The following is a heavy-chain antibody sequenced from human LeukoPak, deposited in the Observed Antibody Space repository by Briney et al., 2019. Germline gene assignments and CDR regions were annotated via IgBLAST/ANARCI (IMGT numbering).Heavy chain of an antibody. CDR3: AKSFTVAGDESFDY. J-gene: IGHJ4*02. V-gene: IGHV3-23*01. Sequence: GGSLRLSCAASGFTFSSYAISWVRQAPGKGLEWVSAISGSGGSTYYADSVKGRFTISRDNSKNTLYLQMNSLRAEDTAVYYCAKSFTVAGDESFDYWGQGTMVTVSS. D-gene: IGHD6-19*01. CDR1: GFTFSSYA. CDR2: ISGSGGST.